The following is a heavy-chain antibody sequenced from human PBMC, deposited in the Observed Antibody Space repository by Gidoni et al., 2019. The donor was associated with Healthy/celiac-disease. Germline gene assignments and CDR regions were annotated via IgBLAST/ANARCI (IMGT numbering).Heavy chain of an antibody. CDR1: GFTFSSYA. Sequence: EVQLLESGGGLVQPGGSLRLSCAASGFTFSSYAMSCVLQAPGKGLEWISAISGSCGSTYYADSVKGRFTISRDNSKNTLYLQMNSLRAEDTAVYYCALVLLWCGEDLVPFDYWGQGTLVTVSS. J-gene: IGHJ4*02. CDR3: ALVLLWCGEDLVPFDY. CDR2: ISGSCGST. V-gene: IGHV3-23*01. D-gene: IGHD3-10*01.